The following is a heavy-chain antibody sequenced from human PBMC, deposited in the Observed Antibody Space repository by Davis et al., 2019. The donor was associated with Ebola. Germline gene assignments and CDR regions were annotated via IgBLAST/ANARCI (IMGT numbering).Heavy chain of an antibody. Sequence: SETLSLTCTVSGGSISSYYWNCIRQPPGKGLDWIGYIYYSGSTNYNPSLKSRVTISVDTSKNQFSLKLSSVTAADTAVYYCARGDDYPFYMDVWGKGTTVTVSS. D-gene: IGHD2/OR15-2a*01. V-gene: IGHV4-59*01. J-gene: IGHJ6*04. CDR3: ARGDDYPFYMDV. CDR2: IYYSGST. CDR1: GGSISSYY.